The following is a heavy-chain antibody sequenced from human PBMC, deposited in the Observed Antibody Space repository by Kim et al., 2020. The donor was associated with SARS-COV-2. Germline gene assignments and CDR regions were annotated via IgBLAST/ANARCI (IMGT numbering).Heavy chain of an antibody. CDR2: IYYSGST. CDR3: WYYYDSSGYYYFDY. Sequence: SETLSLTCTVSGGSISSSSYYWGWIRQPPGKGLEWIGSIYYSGSTYYNPSLKSRVTISVDTSKNQFSLKLSSVTAADTAVYYCWYYYDSSGYYYFDYWGQGTLVTVSS. J-gene: IGHJ4*02. D-gene: IGHD3-22*01. V-gene: IGHV4-39*01. CDR1: GGSISSSSYY.